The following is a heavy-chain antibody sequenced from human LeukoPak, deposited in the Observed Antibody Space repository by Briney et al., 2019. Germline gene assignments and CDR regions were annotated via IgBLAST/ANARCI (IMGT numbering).Heavy chain of an antibody. CDR3: ARDLLVYDILTDYYYYGMDV. V-gene: IGHV4-4*02. D-gene: IGHD3-9*01. CDR2: IYHSGST. CDR1: GGSISSSNW. Sequence: SETLSLTCAVSGGSISSSNWWSWVRQPPGKGLEWIGEIYHSGSTNYNPSLKSRVTISVDKSKNQFSLKLSSVTAADTAVYYCARDLLVYDILTDYYYYGMDVWGQGTTVTVSS. J-gene: IGHJ6*02.